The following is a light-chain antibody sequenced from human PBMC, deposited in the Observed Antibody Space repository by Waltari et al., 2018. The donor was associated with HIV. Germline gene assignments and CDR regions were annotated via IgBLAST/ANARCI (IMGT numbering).Light chain of an antibody. Sequence: EIVLTQSPGTLTLSPGERATLSCRASQSVDNNYLAWYQHRPGQAPRLLIFGASSRATGIPDRFSARGSGADFTLTISSLDPSYYALYYCQHYATSPRTFGQGTRVEIK. CDR1: QSVDNNY. J-gene: IGKJ2*01. V-gene: IGKV3-20*01. CDR2: GAS. CDR3: QHYATSPRT.